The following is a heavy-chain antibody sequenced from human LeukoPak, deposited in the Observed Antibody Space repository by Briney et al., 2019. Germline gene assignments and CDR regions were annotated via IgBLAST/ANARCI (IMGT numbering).Heavy chain of an antibody. Sequence: PSETLSLTCAVYGGSFSGYYWSWIRRPPGKGLEWIGEINHSGSTKYNASLKSRVTISVDTSKNQFSLNLSSVTAADTAVYYCAASPGGAVVITTWDWFDPWGQGTLVTVSS. CDR3: AASPGGAVVITTWDWFDP. V-gene: IGHV4-34*01. J-gene: IGHJ5*02. D-gene: IGHD3-22*01. CDR1: GGSFSGYY. CDR2: INHSGST.